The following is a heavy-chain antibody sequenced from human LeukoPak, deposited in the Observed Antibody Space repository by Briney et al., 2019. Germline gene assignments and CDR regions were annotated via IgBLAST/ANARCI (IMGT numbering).Heavy chain of an antibody. CDR3: ARGDPFRAGWFDP. CDR2: IYYSGST. D-gene: IGHD6-13*01. V-gene: IGHV4-59*12. Sequence: SETLSLTCTVSGGSISSYYWSWIRQPPGKGLEWIGYIYYSGSTNYNPSLKSRLTMSVDTSKNHFSLKLSSVTAADTAVYYCARGDPFRAGWFDPWGQGTLVTVSS. CDR1: GGSISSYY. J-gene: IGHJ5*02.